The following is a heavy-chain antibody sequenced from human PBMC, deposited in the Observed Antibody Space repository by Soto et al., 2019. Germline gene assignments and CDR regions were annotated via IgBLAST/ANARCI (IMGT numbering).Heavy chain of an antibody. Sequence: GGSLRLSCAASGFTFSSYGMHWVRQAPGKGLEWVAVISYDGSNKYYADSVKGRFTISRDNSKNTLYLQMNSLRAEDTAVYYCAKDLGKSVSSGYFGTESRAFDIWGQGTMVTVSS. J-gene: IGHJ3*02. V-gene: IGHV3-30*18. CDR1: GFTFSSYG. CDR2: ISYDGSNK. D-gene: IGHD3-22*01. CDR3: AKDLGKSVSSGYFGTESRAFDI.